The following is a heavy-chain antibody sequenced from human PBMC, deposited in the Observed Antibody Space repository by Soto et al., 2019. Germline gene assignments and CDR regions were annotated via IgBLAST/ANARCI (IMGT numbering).Heavy chain of an antibody. Sequence: QVQLVQSGAEVKKPGASVKVACKASGYTFTNFYVHWERQAPGQGLEWMGIINPSGGNTRSAQKCQGRVPMTRDTSTSTLYMQLSSLTSDDTAVYYCARDPFWAELDFDYWGQGTLVTVSS. D-gene: IGHD3-10*01. CDR3: ARDPFWAELDFDY. J-gene: IGHJ4*02. CDR1: GYTFTNFY. V-gene: IGHV1-46*03. CDR2: INPSGGNT.